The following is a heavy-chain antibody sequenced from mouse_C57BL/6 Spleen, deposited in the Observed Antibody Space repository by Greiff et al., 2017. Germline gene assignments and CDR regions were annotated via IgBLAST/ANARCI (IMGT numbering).Heavy chain of an antibody. CDR1: GFTFSSYA. CDR2: ISDGGSYT. J-gene: IGHJ4*01. D-gene: IGHD4-1*01. Sequence: DVMLVESGGGLVKPGGSLKLSCAASGFTFSSYAMSWVRQTPEKRLEWVATISDGGSYTYYPDNVKGRFTISRDNAKNNLYLQMSHLQSEDTAMXYCAREWDSPYAMDYWGQGTSVTVSS. CDR3: AREWDSPYAMDY. V-gene: IGHV5-4*01.